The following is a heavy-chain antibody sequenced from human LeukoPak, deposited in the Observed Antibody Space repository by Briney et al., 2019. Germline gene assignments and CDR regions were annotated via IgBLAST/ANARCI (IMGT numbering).Heavy chain of an antibody. Sequence: GGSLRLSCTASGFTFSSYAMSWVRQAPGKGLEWVSGISGSGGTTYYADSVKGRFTISRDNSKDTLSLQMNSLRAEDTAVYYCAKSPYADYVHWFDPWGQGTLVTVSS. CDR3: AKSPYADYVHWFDP. CDR2: ISGSGGTT. V-gene: IGHV3-23*01. D-gene: IGHD4-17*01. CDR1: GFTFSSYA. J-gene: IGHJ5*02.